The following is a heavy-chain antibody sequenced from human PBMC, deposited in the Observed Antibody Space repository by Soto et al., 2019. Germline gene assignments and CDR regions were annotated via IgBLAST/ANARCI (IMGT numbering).Heavy chain of an antibody. D-gene: IGHD3-10*01. CDR1: GVSFSSHY. Sequence: QVRLQESGPGLVKPSETLSLTCNVSGVSFSSHYWTWIRQPPGKGLEWIGYVYYSGSSSSSPSLRSRVTISVATPRSQFSLRLTSVTAADTAVYYCARSGSYWAKSELDYWGPGILVTVSS. CDR3: ARSGSYWAKSELDY. V-gene: IGHV4-59*11. J-gene: IGHJ4*02. CDR2: VYYSGSS.